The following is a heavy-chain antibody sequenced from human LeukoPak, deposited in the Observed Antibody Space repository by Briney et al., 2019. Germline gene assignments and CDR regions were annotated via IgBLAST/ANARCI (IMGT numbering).Heavy chain of an antibody. Sequence: GGSLRLSCAGSGFTFSSYGMSWVRQAPGKGLEWVSGISGSGGSTYYADSVKGRFTISRDNSKNTLYLRINSLRADDTAVYYCAKDRGIISDYWGQGTLVTVSS. V-gene: IGHV3-23*01. CDR1: GFTFSSYG. CDR3: AKDRGIISDY. CDR2: ISGSGGST. J-gene: IGHJ4*02. D-gene: IGHD3-10*01.